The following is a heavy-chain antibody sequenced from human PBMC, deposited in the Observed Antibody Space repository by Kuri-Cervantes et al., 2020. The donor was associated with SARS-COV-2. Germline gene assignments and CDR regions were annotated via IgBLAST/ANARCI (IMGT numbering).Heavy chain of an antibody. CDR3: ARGGYSSSSGHYFDY. CDR2: IDSGGNT. V-gene: IGHV3-53*01. D-gene: IGHD6-6*01. Sequence: GGSLRLSCAASEFSISDNYMSWVRQAPGKGLEWVSTIDSGGNTNYADSVKGRFTISRDNAKNSLYLQMISLRAEDTAVYYCARGGYSSSSGHYFDYWGQGTLVTVSS. J-gene: IGHJ4*02. CDR1: EFSISDNY.